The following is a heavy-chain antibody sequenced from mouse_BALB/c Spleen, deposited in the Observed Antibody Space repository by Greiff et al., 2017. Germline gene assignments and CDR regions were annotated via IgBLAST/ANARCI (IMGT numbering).Heavy chain of an antibody. V-gene: IGHV3-6*02. CDR1: GYSITSGYY. CDR3: ANYGNYEGFAY. CDR2: ISYDGSN. Sequence: DVQLQESGPGLVKPSQSLSLTCSVTGYSITSGYYWNWIRQFPGNKLEWMGYISYDGSNNYNPSLKNRISITRDTSKNQFFLKLNSVTTEDTATYYCANYGNYEGFAYWGQGTLVTVSA. D-gene: IGHD2-1*01. J-gene: IGHJ3*01.